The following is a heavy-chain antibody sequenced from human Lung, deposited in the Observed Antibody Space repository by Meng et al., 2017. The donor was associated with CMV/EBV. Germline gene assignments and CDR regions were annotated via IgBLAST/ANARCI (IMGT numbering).Heavy chain of an antibody. Sequence: LVQSWSELKQPGASVKVSCRPSGYTFSSYAINWVRQAPGQGPDWMGWIDPNTGNPTYDQGFTGRFVFSLDTSVSTAYLQINSLRADDTAVYYCARDSPLDGYSLLDYWGQGTLVTVSS. CDR1: GYTFSSYA. CDR3: ARDSPLDGYSLLDY. J-gene: IGHJ4*02. CDR2: IDPNTGNP. V-gene: IGHV7-4-1*02. D-gene: IGHD5-24*01.